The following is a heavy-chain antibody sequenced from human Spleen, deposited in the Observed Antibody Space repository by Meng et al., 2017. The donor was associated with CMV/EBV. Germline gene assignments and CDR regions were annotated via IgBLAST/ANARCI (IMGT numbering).Heavy chain of an antibody. D-gene: IGHD1-26*01. J-gene: IGHJ4*02. V-gene: IGHV3-9*01. CDR3: AKEYTSGSYYGFVHY. CDR2: ISWTSGSI. Sequence: SLKISXXASGFTFDDYAXHWVRQAPGKGLEWVSGISWTSGSIGYADSVXGRFXISRDNAKNSLYLQMNSLRAEDTALYYCAKEYTSGSYYGFVHYWGQGTLVTVSS. CDR1: GFTFDDYA.